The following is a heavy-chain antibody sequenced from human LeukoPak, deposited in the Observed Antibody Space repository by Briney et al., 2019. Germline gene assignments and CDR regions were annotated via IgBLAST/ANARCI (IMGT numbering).Heavy chain of an antibody. D-gene: IGHD6-13*01. CDR1: GFTFSSYA. CDR3: AKRPAAVGSAYFDY. CDR2: ISGSGGNT. J-gene: IGHJ4*02. Sequence: PGGSLRLSCAASGFTFSSYAMSWVRQAPGKGLEWVSGISGSGGNTYYTDSVKGRFTISRDNSKNTLYLQMNSLRAEDTAVYYCAKRPAAVGSAYFDYWGQGTLVTVSS. V-gene: IGHV3-23*01.